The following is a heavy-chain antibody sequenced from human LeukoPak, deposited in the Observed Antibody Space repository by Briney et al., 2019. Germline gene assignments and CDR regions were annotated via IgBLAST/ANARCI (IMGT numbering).Heavy chain of an antibody. CDR2: FDPVDGET. Sequence: ASLKVSCKVSGYTLTEVFMHWVRQAPGKGLEWKGGFDPVDGETIHAQKFQGRVTMTEDTSTDTAYMELSSLRSEDTAVYYCAAGCSSTSCYTGALDYWGQGTLVTVSS. V-gene: IGHV1-24*01. CDR1: GYTLTEVF. CDR3: AAGCSSTSCYTGALDY. J-gene: IGHJ4*02. D-gene: IGHD2-2*02.